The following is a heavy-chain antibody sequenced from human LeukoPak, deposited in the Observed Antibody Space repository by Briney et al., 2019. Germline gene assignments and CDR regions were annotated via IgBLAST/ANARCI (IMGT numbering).Heavy chain of an antibody. J-gene: IGHJ4*02. CDR2: LYWNGDK. CDR3: AHRLGGCFDY. CDR1: GFSLSTGAVG. V-gene: IGHV2-5*01. Sequence: SGPTLVNPTQTLTLTCTFSGFSLSTGAVGVGWSRQPPGKALEWLALLYWNGDKRYSPSLNNRLTITKDTSTNQVVLTMTNMDPMDTATYYCAHRLGGCFDYWCQGTLVTVSS. D-gene: IGHD6-19*01.